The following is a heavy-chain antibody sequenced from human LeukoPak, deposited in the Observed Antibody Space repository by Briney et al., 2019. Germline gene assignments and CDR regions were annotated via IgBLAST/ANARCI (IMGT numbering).Heavy chain of an antibody. Sequence: GGSLRLSCAASGFTFSNYWMTWVRQAPGTGLELVANIKEDGSEKYYVDSVKGRFTISRDNAKNSLYLQMNSLRAEDTAVYYCARGSGDGYNQYFDYWGQGTLVTVSS. CDR1: GFTFSNYW. CDR3: ARGSGDGYNQYFDY. J-gene: IGHJ4*02. D-gene: IGHD5-24*01. CDR2: IKEDGSEK. V-gene: IGHV3-7*01.